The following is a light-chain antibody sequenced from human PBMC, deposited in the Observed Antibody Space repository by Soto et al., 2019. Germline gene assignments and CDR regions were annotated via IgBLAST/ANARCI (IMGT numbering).Light chain of an antibody. CDR1: QSLSRF. CDR2: GAS. CDR3: QQRTNWLT. Sequence: IVLTQSPATLSLSPGERATLSCRASQSLSRFLAWYRQKPGQAPRLLIYGASNRATGVPARFSGSGSGTDFTLTISSLEPEDFAVYYCQQRTNWLTFGGGTNVDIK. J-gene: IGKJ4*01. V-gene: IGKV3-11*01.